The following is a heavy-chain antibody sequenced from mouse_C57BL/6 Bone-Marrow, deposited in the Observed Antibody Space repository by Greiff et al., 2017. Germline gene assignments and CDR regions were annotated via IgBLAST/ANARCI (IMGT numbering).Heavy chain of an antibody. Sequence: EVTLVESGGGLVQPGGSLKLSCAASGFTFSDYYMYWVRQTPEKRLEWVAYISNGGGSTYYPDTVKGRFTISRDNDKNTLYLQMSRLKSEDTAMYCCARNSPGIYCAMDYGGQGTSVTVSS. V-gene: IGHV5-12*01. J-gene: IGHJ4*01. CDR1: GFTFSDYY. CDR2: ISNGGGST. D-gene: IGHD1-1*01. CDR3: ARNSPGIYCAMDY.